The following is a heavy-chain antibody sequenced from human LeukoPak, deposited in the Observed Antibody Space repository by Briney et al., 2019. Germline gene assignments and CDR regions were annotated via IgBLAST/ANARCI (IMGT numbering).Heavy chain of an antibody. J-gene: IGHJ4*02. Sequence: GRSLRLSCAASGFTFSSHGMHWVRQAPGKGLEWVALIWFDGTKKYYADSVKGRFTISRDNFKNTLSLQMNSLRAEDTAVYYCARDRGVAAAGTWDFDYWGQGTLVTVSS. CDR2: IWFDGTKK. CDR1: GFTFSSHG. CDR3: ARDRGVAAAGTWDFDY. D-gene: IGHD6-13*01. V-gene: IGHV3-33*01.